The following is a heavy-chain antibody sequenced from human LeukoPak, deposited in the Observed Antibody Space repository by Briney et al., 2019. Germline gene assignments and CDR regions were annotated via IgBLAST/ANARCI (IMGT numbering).Heavy chain of an antibody. CDR1: GFTFSSYS. Sequence: AGSLSLSCATSGFTFSSYSLNWVRKTPGQGQVWVSRINRDGSSTSYADSVKGRFTISRDNAKNNLYLQMNSLRAEDTAVYYCTRGGGYSYGSFDYWGQGTLVTVSS. V-gene: IGHV3-74*01. J-gene: IGHJ4*02. CDR2: INRDGSST. CDR3: TRGGGYSYGSFDY. D-gene: IGHD5-18*01.